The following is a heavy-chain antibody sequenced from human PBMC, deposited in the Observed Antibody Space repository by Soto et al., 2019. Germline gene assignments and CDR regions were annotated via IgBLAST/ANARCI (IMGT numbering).Heavy chain of an antibody. J-gene: IGHJ4*02. V-gene: IGHV2-5*02. CDR3: ARKGSGDYALDY. CDR1: GFPLSTSGVG. D-gene: IGHD4-17*01. Sequence: QITLKESGPTLVKPTQTLTLTCTLSGFPLSTSGVGVGWIRQSPGKALEWLAVIYWDDVKHYSPSLERRLTITKDTSESEVVLTMTNMDPVDTATYYCARKGSGDYALDYWGQGIVVTVSS. CDR2: IYWDDVK.